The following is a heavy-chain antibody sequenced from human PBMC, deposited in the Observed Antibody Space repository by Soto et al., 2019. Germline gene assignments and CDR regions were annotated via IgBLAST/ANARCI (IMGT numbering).Heavy chain of an antibody. D-gene: IGHD2-15*01. J-gene: IGHJ6*03. V-gene: IGHV1-2*04. Sequence: ASVKVSCKASGYTFTGYYMHWVRQAPGQGLEWMGWINPNSGGTNYAQKFQGWVTMTRDTSISTAYMELSRLRSDDTAVYYCARSGKDIVVVVAAPKVDYYYYDMDVWGKGTTVTVSS. CDR2: INPNSGGT. CDR3: ARSGKDIVVVVAAPKVDYYYYDMDV. CDR1: GYTFTGYY.